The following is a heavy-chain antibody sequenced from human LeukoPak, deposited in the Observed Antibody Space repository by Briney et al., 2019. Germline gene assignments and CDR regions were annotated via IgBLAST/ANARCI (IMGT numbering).Heavy chain of an antibody. D-gene: IGHD3-22*01. Sequence: GSLRLSCAASGFTFSSYWMHWVRQAPGKGLVWVSLISGDGSTTIYADSVKGRFTISRDNAKNTLFLQMNSLRAEDTAVYYCAKGSKGGDSTGYYYYFDLWGRGTLVTVSS. CDR2: ISGDGSTT. J-gene: IGHJ2*01. V-gene: IGHV3-74*01. CDR3: AKGSKGGDSTGYYYYFDL. CDR1: GFTFSSYW.